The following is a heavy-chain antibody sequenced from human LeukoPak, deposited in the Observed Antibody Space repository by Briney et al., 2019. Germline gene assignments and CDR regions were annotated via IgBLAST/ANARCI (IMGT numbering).Heavy chain of an antibody. CDR3: AKDYDPRNYYYYGMDV. J-gene: IGHJ6*02. Sequence: GGSLRLSCAASGFTFSTYNMNWVRQAPGRGLEWLSYITSGSRTIYDADSVKGRFTISRDNSKNTLHLQMNSLRAEDTAVYYCAKDYDPRNYYYYGMDVWGQGTTVTVSS. CDR2: ITSGSRTI. D-gene: IGHD3-16*01. CDR1: GFTFSTYN. V-gene: IGHV3-48*01.